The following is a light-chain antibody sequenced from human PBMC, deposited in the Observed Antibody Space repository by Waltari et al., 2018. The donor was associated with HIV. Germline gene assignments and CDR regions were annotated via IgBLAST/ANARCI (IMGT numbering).Light chain of an antibody. CDR3: SSFAGTHKL. J-gene: IGLJ2*01. CDR2: EVT. CDR1: NSDISDYNY. V-gene: IGLV2-8*01. Sequence: QYALTQSPSASGSPGPSANIPSTAANSDISDYNYVSWYQQHSDRPPKLIIFEVTKRPSGVPDRFSGSKSGNTASLFVSGLQPEDEATYFCSSFAGTHKLFGGGTKLTVL.